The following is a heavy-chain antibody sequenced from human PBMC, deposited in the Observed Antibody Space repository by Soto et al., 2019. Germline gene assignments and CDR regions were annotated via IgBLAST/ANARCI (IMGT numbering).Heavy chain of an antibody. CDR3: ARCRAVDTAMVWFVGRETQKSAGMDV. D-gene: IGHD5-18*01. V-gene: IGHV4-38-2*01. CDR2: IYHSWST. CDR1: GYSISSGYY. J-gene: IGHJ6*02. Sequence: SETLSLTCAVSGYSISSGYYWGWIRQPPGKGLEWIGSIYHSWSTYYNPSLKSRVTISVDTSNNQFSLKLSSVTAADTAVYYCARCRAVDTAMVWFVGRETQKSAGMDVWGQGTTVTVAS.